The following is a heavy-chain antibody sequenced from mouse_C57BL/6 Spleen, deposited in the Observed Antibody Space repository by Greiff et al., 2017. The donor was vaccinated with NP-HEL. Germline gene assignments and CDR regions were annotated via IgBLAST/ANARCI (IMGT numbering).Heavy chain of an antibody. D-gene: IGHD2-3*01. Sequence: QVQLQQSGAELVKPGASVKISCKASGYAFSSYWMNWVKQRPGKGLEWIGQIYPGDGDTNYNGKFKGKATLTADKSSSTAYMQLSSLTSEDSAVYFCARSRWLLLYYAMDYWGQGTSVTVSS. J-gene: IGHJ4*01. CDR2: IYPGDGDT. CDR1: GYAFSSYW. CDR3: ARSRWLLLYYAMDY. V-gene: IGHV1-80*01.